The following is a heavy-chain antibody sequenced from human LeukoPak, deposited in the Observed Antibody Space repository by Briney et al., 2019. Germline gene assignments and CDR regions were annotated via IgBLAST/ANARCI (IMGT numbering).Heavy chain of an antibody. J-gene: IGHJ3*02. CDR2: ISYDGSNK. D-gene: IGHD2-2*01. Sequence: GGSLRLFCAASGFTFSSYAMHWVRQAPGKGLEWVAVISYDGSNKYYADSVKGRFTISRDNSKNTLYLQMNSLRAEDTAVYYCAREGYCSSTSCQIDAFDIWGQGTMVTVSS. CDR3: AREGYCSSTSCQIDAFDI. V-gene: IGHV3-30*04. CDR1: GFTFSSYA.